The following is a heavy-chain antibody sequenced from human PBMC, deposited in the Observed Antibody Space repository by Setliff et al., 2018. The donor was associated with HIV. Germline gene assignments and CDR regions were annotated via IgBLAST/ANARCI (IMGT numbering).Heavy chain of an antibody. D-gene: IGHD3-10*01. CDR2: IYHDGTT. J-gene: IGHJ4*02. CDR1: GGSINTSSYY. CDR3: ARSIYGSGTYPLDI. Sequence: SETLSLTCSVSGGSINTSSYYWAWVRQPPGNELEWIGSIYHDGTTHYRSSLRSRAAISIDTSKSQISLKVRSVTAADTAVYYCARSIYGSGTYPLDIWGPGILVTVSS. V-gene: IGHV4-39*07.